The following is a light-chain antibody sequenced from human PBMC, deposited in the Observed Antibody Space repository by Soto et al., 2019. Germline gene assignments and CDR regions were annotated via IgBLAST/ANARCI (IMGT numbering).Light chain of an antibody. CDR1: RTINTW. CDR2: DAS. J-gene: IGKJ1*01. V-gene: IGKV1-5*01. CDR3: QQYDGH. Sequence: DIQMTQSPSTLSASVGDRITITCRARRTINTWLAWYQQKPGKALKLLIYDASTLESGVPSRFSGSGSGTEFTLTISSLQPDDFATYYCQQYDGHFGQGTNVEF.